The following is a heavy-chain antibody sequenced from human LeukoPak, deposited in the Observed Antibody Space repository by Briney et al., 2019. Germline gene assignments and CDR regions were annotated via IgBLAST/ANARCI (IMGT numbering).Heavy chain of an antibody. J-gene: IGHJ6*02. CDR1: GNYW. CDR2: IWYDGSNK. CDR3: ARDNSGMDV. V-gene: IGHV3-33*08. Sequence: GGSLRLSCAASGNYWMHWVRQAPGKGLEWVAVIWYDGSNKYYADSVKGRFTISRDNSKNTVYLQMNSLRAEDTAVHYCARDNSGMDVWGQGATVTVSS. D-gene: IGHD4-23*01.